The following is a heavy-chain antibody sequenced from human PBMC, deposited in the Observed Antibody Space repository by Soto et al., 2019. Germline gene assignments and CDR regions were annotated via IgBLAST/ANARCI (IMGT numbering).Heavy chain of an antibody. CDR1: GFTFSSYG. CDR3: AKDRAVAGTLDEYYYYGMDV. Sequence: GGSLRLSCAASGFTFSSYGMHWVRQAPGKGLEWVAVISYDGSNKYYADSVKGRFTISRDNSKNTLYLQMNSLRAEDTAVYYCAKDRAVAGTLDEYYYYGMDVWGQGTTVTVSS. J-gene: IGHJ6*02. D-gene: IGHD6-19*01. V-gene: IGHV3-30*18. CDR2: ISYDGSNK.